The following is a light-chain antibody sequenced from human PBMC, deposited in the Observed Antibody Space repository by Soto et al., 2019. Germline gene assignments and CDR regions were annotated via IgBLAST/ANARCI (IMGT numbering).Light chain of an antibody. CDR1: SSDVGGYNY. V-gene: IGLV2-11*01. Sequence: QSVLTQPRSVSGSPGQSVTISCTGTSSDVGGYNYVSWYQQHPGKAPKLMIYDVNKWPSGVPDRFSGSKSGNTASLTISGLQDEDEADYHCCSYAGSHTPWVFGGGTQLTVL. CDR2: DVN. CDR3: CSYAGSHTPWV. J-gene: IGLJ3*02.